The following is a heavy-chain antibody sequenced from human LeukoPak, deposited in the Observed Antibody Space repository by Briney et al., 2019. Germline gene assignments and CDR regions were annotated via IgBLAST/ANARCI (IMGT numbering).Heavy chain of an antibody. CDR1: GSMFSSYG. CDR3: AREVYSSSSVGWFDP. V-gene: IGHV3-33*01. J-gene: IGHJ5*02. Sequence: GGSLRLSCTASGSMFSSYGMQWVRQAPGKGLEWVAVIWYDGSNKDYADAVKGRFTISRDNSKNTVFLQMNSLRAEDTAVYYCAREVYSSSSVGWFDPWGQGTMVTVSS. D-gene: IGHD6-6*01. CDR2: IWYDGSNK.